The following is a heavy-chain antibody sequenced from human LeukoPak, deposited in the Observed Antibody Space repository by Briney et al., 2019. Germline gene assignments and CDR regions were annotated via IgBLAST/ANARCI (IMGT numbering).Heavy chain of an antibody. CDR3: ASSVLEYSSGWSYWYFDL. D-gene: IGHD6-19*01. J-gene: IGHJ2*01. CDR1: RGSTSGSNW. CDR2: FYHSGST. Sequence: SETLSLTRAVSRGSTSGSNWWSWVRQPHGKGLEWFGEFYHSGSTNYNPSLKSRVTISVDKSKNQCSLKLSSVTAADTAVYYCASSVLEYSSGWSYWYFDLWGRGTLVTVSS. V-gene: IGHV4-4*02.